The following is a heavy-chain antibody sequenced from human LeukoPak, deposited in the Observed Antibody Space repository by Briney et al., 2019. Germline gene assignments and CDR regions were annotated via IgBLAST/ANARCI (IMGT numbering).Heavy chain of an antibody. Sequence: ASVKVSCKASGYTFSDFYIHWVRQAPGQGLEYVGWITLKSGDTYSPQRFQGRVTMTRDASISTAYMELSSLRSDDTAVYFCARVRLADERAWAYWGQGTLVTASS. CDR2: ITLKSGDT. CDR3: ARVRLADERAWAY. J-gene: IGHJ4*02. D-gene: IGHD3-3*02. CDR1: GYTFSDFY. V-gene: IGHV1-2*02.